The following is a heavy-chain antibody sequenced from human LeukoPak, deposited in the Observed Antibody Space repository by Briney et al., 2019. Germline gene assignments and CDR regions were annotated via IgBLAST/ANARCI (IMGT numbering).Heavy chain of an antibody. CDR1: GFPFSDFA. J-gene: IGHJ6*03. Sequence: GGPLSLSCAVSGFPFSDFAMSWVRQAPGKGLEWVSTISGGGDNTYFADSVKGRFTISRDNSKNTLFLQMVSLRAEDTAVYYCAKFEGALLGNYYMDVWGKGTTVTISS. CDR2: ISGGGDNT. CDR3: AKFEGALLGNYYMDV. V-gene: IGHV3-23*01.